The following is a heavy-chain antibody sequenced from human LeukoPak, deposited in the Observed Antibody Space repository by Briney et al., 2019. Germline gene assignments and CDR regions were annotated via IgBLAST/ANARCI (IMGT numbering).Heavy chain of an antibody. CDR3: GRDALVGYFSYYYMDV. J-gene: IGHJ6*03. D-gene: IGHD2-15*01. CDR1: GASISSHY. CDR2: ISNSGST. V-gene: IGHV4-59*11. Sequence: PSQTLSLACTVSGASISSHYWTWVRQSPGKGLEWVGDISNSGSTSYNPSLKSRVTISIDTSKNQFSLKLSSVTAADTAVYYCGRDALVGYFSYYYMDVWGKGTTVIVSS.